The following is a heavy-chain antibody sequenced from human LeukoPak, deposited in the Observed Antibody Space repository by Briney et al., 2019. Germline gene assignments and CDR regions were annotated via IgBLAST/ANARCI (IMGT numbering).Heavy chain of an antibody. V-gene: IGHV4-59*08. D-gene: IGHD2-15*01. Sequence: GLEWIGYIYYSGSTNYNPSLKSRVTISVDTSKNQFSLKLSSVTAADTAVYYCARHFVGIDIWGQGTMVTVSS. CDR2: IYYSGST. CDR3: ARHFVGIDI. J-gene: IGHJ3*02.